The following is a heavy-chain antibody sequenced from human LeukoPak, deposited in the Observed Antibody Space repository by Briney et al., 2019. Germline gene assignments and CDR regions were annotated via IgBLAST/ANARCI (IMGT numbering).Heavy chain of an antibody. CDR3: ARGSLDYGDYTVFDY. J-gene: IGHJ4*02. V-gene: IGHV1-46*01. D-gene: IGHD4-17*01. CDR1: GYTFTSYY. Sequence: ASVKVSCKASGYTFTSYYMHWVRQAPGQGLELMGIINPSGGSTNYAQKFQGRVTMTRDTSISTAYMELSRLGSDDTAVYYCARGSLDYGDYTVFDYWGQGTLVTVSS. CDR2: INPSGGST.